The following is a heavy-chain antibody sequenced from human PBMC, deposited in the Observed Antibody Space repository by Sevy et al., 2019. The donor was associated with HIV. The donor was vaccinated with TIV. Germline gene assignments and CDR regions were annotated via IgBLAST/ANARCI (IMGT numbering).Heavy chain of an antibody. V-gene: IGHV3-30*18. CDR2: ISYDGSNK. CDR1: GFTFSSYG. D-gene: IGHD3-3*01. J-gene: IGHJ6*02. Sequence: GGSLRLSCAASGFTFSSYGMHWVRQAPGKGLEWVAVISYDGSNKYYADSVKGRFTISRDNSKNTRYLQMNSLRAEDTAVYYCAKDAGSTIFGVVINYGMDVWGQGTTVTVSS. CDR3: AKDAGSTIFGVVINYGMDV.